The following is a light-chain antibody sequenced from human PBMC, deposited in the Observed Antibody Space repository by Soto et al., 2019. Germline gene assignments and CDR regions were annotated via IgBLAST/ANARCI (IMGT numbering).Light chain of an antibody. Sequence: DNQMTQSPSSLSASVGDRVTITCRASLGISDHLAWYQQKPGKVPRLLIYAASTLHSGVPSRFSGSGSGTDFTLTISSLQPEDVATYYCQKYNSAPWTFGQGTKVDI. CDR1: LGISDH. J-gene: IGKJ1*01. V-gene: IGKV1-27*01. CDR2: AAS. CDR3: QKYNSAPWT.